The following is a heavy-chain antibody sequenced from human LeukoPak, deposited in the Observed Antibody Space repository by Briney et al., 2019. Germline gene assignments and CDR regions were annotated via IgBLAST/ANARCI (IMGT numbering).Heavy chain of an antibody. CDR1: GFTFSSYS. V-gene: IGHV3-48*01. CDR3: ARDQGRCYDSSCHEYFQH. J-gene: IGHJ1*01. Sequence: PGGSLRLSCAASGFTFSSYSMNWVRQAPGKGLEWVSYISSSSSTIYYADSVKGRFTISRDNAKNSLYLQMNSLRAEDTAVYYCARDQGRCYDSSCHEYFQHWGQGTLVTVSS. CDR2: ISSSSSTI. D-gene: IGHD3-22*01.